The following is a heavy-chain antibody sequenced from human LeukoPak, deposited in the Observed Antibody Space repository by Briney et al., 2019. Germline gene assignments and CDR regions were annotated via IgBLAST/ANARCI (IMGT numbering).Heavy chain of an antibody. CDR1: GGSISSGDYY. Sequence: SETRSLTCTVPGGSISSGDYYWSWIRQPPGKGLEWIGYIYYSGSTYYNPSLKSRVTISVDTSKNQFSLKLSSVTAADTAVYYCASTTIFGVVTDDNWFDPWGQGTLVTVSS. CDR2: IYYSGST. V-gene: IGHV4-30-4*08. D-gene: IGHD3-3*01. CDR3: ASTTIFGVVTDDNWFDP. J-gene: IGHJ5*02.